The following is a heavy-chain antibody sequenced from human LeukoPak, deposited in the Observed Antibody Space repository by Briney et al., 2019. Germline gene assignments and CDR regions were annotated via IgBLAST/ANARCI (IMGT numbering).Heavy chain of an antibody. CDR1: GFTFSSYA. D-gene: IGHD4-17*01. J-gene: IGHJ4*02. CDR2: ISYDGSNK. CDR3: ARDGSPVLTVTDFDY. Sequence: PGGSLRLSCAASGFTFSSYAMHWVRQAPGKGLEWVAVISYDGSNKYYADSVKGRFTISRDNSKNTLYLQMNSLRAEDTAVYYCARDGSPVLTVTDFDYWGQGTLVTVSS. V-gene: IGHV3-30*04.